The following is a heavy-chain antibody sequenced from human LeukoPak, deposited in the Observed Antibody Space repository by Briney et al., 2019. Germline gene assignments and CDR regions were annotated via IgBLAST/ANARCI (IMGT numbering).Heavy chain of an antibody. D-gene: IGHD3-22*01. J-gene: IGHJ4*02. CDR2: ISYDGSNK. V-gene: IGHV3-30*18. CDR3: AKDEGYYDSSGYDY. Sequence: GGSLRLSCAASGFAFSRYGMHWVRQASGKGLEWVALISYDGSNKYYADSVKGRFTISRDSSKNTLYLQMNSLRAEDTAVYYCAKDEGYYDSSGYDYWGQGTLVTVSS. CDR1: GFAFSRYG.